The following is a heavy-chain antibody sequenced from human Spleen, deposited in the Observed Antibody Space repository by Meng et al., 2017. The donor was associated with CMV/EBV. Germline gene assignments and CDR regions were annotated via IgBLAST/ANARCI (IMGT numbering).Heavy chain of an antibody. Sequence: QLQRQESGPGLVKPSETLSLTCSVSGGSLSSSTYYWGWIRQPPGKGLEWIGTMYYTGTTYYNPSLKSRVTISLNTSKNQFSLKLTSLTAADTAMYYCGSVKRLGIDHWGQGTLVTVSS. CDR2: MYYTGTT. J-gene: IGHJ4*02. CDR3: GSVKRLGIDH. CDR1: GGSLSSSTYY. V-gene: IGHV4-39*07. D-gene: IGHD1-1*01.